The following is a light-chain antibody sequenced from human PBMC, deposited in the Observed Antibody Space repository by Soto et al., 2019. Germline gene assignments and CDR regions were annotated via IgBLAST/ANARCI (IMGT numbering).Light chain of an antibody. CDR2: GAS. CDR3: QQYDNWPLT. Sequence: EVVLTQSPATLSLSPGEGATLSCRASQSVRSNLAWYQQKPGQAPRFLIYGASTRATGIPARFSGSGSGTEFTLTISSLQSEDFAVYYCQQYDNWPLTFGGGTKVDIK. V-gene: IGKV3-15*01. J-gene: IGKJ4*01. CDR1: QSVRSN.